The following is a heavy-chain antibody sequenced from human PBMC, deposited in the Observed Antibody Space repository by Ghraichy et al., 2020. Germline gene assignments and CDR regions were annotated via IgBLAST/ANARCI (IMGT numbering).Heavy chain of an antibody. CDR2: ISKSSGTI. CDR3: ARDLDLLGAYYDMDV. D-gene: IGHD3-16*01. CDR1: GFTFSSYD. Sequence: GGSLRLSCVASGFTFSSYDMNWVRQAPGKGLEWVSYISKSSGTINYAPSVRGRFTISRDNKRNTMYLQMNSLRVEDTALYYCARDLDLLGAYYDMDVWGQGTAVTISS. J-gene: IGHJ6*02. V-gene: IGHV3-48*01.